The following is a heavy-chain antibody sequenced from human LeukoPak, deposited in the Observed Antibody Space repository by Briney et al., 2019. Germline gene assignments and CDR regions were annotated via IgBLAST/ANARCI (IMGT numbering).Heavy chain of an antibody. CDR2: IYSGGSA. D-gene: IGHD3-22*01. CDR3: ARVFLYDSSGYYSPAFDY. Sequence: GGSLRLSCAASGFSFSSFAMTWVRQAPGKGLEWVSVIYSGGSAYYADSVKGRFTISRDNSKNTLYLQMNSLRAEDTAVYYCARVFLYDSSGYYSPAFDYWGQGTLVTVSS. CDR1: GFSFSSFA. J-gene: IGHJ4*02. V-gene: IGHV3-66*01.